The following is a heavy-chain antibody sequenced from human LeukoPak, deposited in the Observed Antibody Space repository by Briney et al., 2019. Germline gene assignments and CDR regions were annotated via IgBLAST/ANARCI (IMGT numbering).Heavy chain of an antibody. CDR1: GFTFRSYS. CDR3: ARAPTVLVGYCSSSSCQADY. Sequence: TGGSLRLSCAASGFTFRSYSMNWVRQAPGKGLEWVSAIDPSSTYIYYADSVKGRFTTSRDNAKNSLYLQMNSLRVEDTAVYYCARAPTVLVGYCSSSSCQADYWGQGTLVTVSS. V-gene: IGHV3-21*01. CDR2: IDPSSTYI. J-gene: IGHJ4*02. D-gene: IGHD2-2*01.